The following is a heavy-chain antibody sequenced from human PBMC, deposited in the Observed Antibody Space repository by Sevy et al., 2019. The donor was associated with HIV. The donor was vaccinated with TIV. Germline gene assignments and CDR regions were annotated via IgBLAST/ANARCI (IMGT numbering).Heavy chain of an antibody. Sequence: ASVKVSCKASGYTFTSYYISWVRQAPGQGLEWMGWISAYNGNTNYAQKLQGRVTMTTDTSTSTAYMELRSLRSDDTAVYYCARDRSGYYYCGFDFWGQGTMVTVSS. J-gene: IGHJ6*02. D-gene: IGHD3-10*01. CDR2: ISAYNGNT. CDR1: GYTFTSYY. CDR3: ARDRSGYYYCGFDF. V-gene: IGHV1-18*01.